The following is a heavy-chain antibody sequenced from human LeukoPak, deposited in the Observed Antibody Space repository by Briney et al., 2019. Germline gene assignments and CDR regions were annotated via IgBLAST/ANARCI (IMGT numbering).Heavy chain of an antibody. Sequence: GASVKVSCKASGYTFTDCMHWVRQAPGQGLEWMGWINTDSGDTYYAQTFQGRVTMPRDASISTAYMELSRLTSDDTAVYYCAREFRTTTWSFDAFDLWGQGTMVTVSS. D-gene: IGHD1/OR15-1a*01. J-gene: IGHJ3*01. CDR1: GYTFTDC. CDR2: INTDSGDT. CDR3: AREFRTTTWSFDAFDL. V-gene: IGHV1-2*02.